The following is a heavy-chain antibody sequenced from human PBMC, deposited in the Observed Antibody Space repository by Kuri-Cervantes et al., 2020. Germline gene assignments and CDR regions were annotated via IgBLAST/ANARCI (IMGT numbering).Heavy chain of an antibody. CDR3: ARDSGPTVGFDY. CDR2: IYSGGST. D-gene: IGHD1-26*01. V-gene: IGHV3-53*01. J-gene: IGHJ4*02. Sequence: GESLKISCAASGFTVSSNYMSWVRQAPGKGLEWVSVIYSGGSTYYADSVKGRFTISRDNSKNTLYLQMNSLRAEDTAVYYCARDSGPTVGFDYWGQGTLVTVSS. CDR1: GFTVSSNY.